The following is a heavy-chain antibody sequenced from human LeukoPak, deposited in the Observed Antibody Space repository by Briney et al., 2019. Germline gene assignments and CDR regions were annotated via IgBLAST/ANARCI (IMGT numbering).Heavy chain of an antibody. Sequence: RGSLSLSCAASGFTFSSYAMSWVRQAPGKGLEWVSAISGSGGSTYYADSVKGRFTIPRDNSKNTLYLQMNSLRAEDTAVYYCAKQYSSSRRGFDYWGQGTLVTVSS. J-gene: IGHJ4*02. CDR1: GFTFSSYA. CDR3: AKQYSSSRRGFDY. V-gene: IGHV3-23*01. D-gene: IGHD6-6*01. CDR2: ISGSGGST.